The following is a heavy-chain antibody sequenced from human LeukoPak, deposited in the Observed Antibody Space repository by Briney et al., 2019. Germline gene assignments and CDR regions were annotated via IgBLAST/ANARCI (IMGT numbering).Heavy chain of an antibody. D-gene: IGHD5-18*01. V-gene: IGHV3-64D*06. CDR2: ISSDGGST. J-gene: IGHJ4*02. CDR3: VSPVGVRYSYDYSGWEIDY. CDR1: GFTFSSYA. Sequence: GGSLRLSCSASGFTFSSYAMHWVRQAPGKGLEYVSAISSDGGSTYYADSVKGRFTISRDNSKNTLYLQMSSLRAEDTAVYYCVSPVGVRYSYDYSGWEIDYWGQGTLVTVSS.